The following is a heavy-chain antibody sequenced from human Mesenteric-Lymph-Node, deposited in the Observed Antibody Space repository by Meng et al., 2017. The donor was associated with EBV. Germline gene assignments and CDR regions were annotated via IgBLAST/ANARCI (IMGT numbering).Heavy chain of an antibody. D-gene: IGHD6-13*01. CDR1: GDSISNYY. Sequence: QVQLQESGPGLVKSSEALSLTCTVSGDSISNYYWSWIRQPPRKGLEWIGYVYYTGSTHYNPSLESRVTISVDTSKNQFSLKLRSVTAADTAVYYCARGPHASTWYGDFDYWGQGALVTVSS. V-gene: IGHV4-59*01. J-gene: IGHJ4*02. CDR2: VYYTGST. CDR3: ARGPHASTWYGDFDY.